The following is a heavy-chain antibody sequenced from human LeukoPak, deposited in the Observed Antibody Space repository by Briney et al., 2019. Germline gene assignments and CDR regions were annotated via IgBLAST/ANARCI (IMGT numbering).Heavy chain of an antibody. V-gene: IGHV4-59*08. D-gene: IGHD7-27*01. Sequence: PSETLSLTCTVSGDSFSSYCWSWIRQPPGKGLERIGHIYNRGNTHYNPSLKSRVTISVDTSKNQFSLTLNSVTAADTAVFYCARRPHNWGFDYWGQGTLVTVSS. CDR2: IYNRGNT. J-gene: IGHJ4*02. CDR3: ARRPHNWGFDY. CDR1: GDSFSSYC.